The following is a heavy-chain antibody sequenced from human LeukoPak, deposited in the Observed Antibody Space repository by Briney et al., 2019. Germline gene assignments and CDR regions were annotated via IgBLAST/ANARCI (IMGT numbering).Heavy chain of an antibody. CDR3: ASLAVAGGWFDP. J-gene: IGHJ5*02. Sequence: SETLSLTCTVSGGSISSSSYYWGWIRQPPGKGLEWIGSICYSGSTYYNPSLKSRVTISVDTSKNQFSLKLSSVTAADTAVYYCASLAVAGGWFDPWGQGTLVTVSS. V-gene: IGHV4-39*01. CDR1: GGSISSSSYY. CDR2: ICYSGST. D-gene: IGHD6-19*01.